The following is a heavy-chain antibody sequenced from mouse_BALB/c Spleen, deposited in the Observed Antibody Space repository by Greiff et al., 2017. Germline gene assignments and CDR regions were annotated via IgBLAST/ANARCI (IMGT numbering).Heavy chain of an antibody. Sequence: EVQRVESGPGLVKPSQSLSLTCTVTGYSITSDYAWNWIRQFPGNTLEWMGYISYSGSTSYNPSLKSRISITRDTSKNQFFLQLNSVTTEDTATYYCARWKVRDAMDYWGQGTSVTVSS. CDR2: ISYSGST. V-gene: IGHV3-2*02. CDR3: ARWKVRDAMDY. CDR1: GYSITSDYA. D-gene: IGHD2-14*01. J-gene: IGHJ4*01.